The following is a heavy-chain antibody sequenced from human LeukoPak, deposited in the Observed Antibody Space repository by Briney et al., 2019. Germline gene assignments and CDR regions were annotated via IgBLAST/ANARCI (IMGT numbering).Heavy chain of an antibody. CDR1: GGSISSSSYY. CDR2: IYYSGST. D-gene: IGHD3-10*01. V-gene: IGHV4-39*01. Sequence: SETLSLTCTVSGGSISSSSYYWGWIRQPPGKGLEWIGGIYYSGSTYYNPSLKSRVTISVDTSKNQFSLKLSSVTAADTAVYYCARHSGGGLLDYWGQGTLVTVSS. J-gene: IGHJ4*02. CDR3: ARHSGGGLLDY.